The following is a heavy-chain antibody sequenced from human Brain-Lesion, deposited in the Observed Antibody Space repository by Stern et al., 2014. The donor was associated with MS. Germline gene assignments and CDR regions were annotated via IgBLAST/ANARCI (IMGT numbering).Heavy chain of an antibody. CDR3: AGEEDIRYCSGGSCTGNWFDP. V-gene: IGHV4-39*01. J-gene: IGHJ5*02. Sequence: VQLVESGPGLVKPSETLSLTCTVAGGSVSSTSYAWAWIRQPPGKGLEWIGTIYYCGNTYYSPSLKSRLPISLETSKNPFSLPRSSVTAADTAVYYCAGEEDIRYCSGGSCTGNWFDPWGQGTLVTVSS. D-gene: IGHD2-15*01. CDR2: IYYCGNT. CDR1: GGSVSSTSYA.